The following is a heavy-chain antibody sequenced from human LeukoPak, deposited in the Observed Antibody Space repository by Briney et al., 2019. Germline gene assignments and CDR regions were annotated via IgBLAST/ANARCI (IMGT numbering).Heavy chain of an antibody. Sequence: RPGGSLRLSCAASRFNFSNYWMNWVRQAPGKGLEWVANIKQDGSEKYYVDSVKGRFTISRDNAKNSLYLQMNSLRAEDTAVYYCARSRQHDYWGQGTLVTVSS. CDR1: RFNFSNYW. CDR2: IKQDGSEK. J-gene: IGHJ4*02. D-gene: IGHD5-18*01. V-gene: IGHV3-7*01. CDR3: ARSRQHDY.